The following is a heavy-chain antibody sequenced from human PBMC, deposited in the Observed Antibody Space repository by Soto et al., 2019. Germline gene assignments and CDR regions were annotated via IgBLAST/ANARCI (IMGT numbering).Heavy chain of an antibody. CDR3: ARDPFAQQLDTPMRVGWFDP. Sequence: PGGSLRLSCAASGFTFSSYGMHWVRQAPGKGLEWVAVIWYDGSNKYYADSVKGRFTISRDNSKNTLYLQVNSLRAEDTAVYYCARDPFAQQLDTPMRVGWFDPWGQGTLVTVSS. CDR1: GFTFSSYG. CDR2: IWYDGSNK. J-gene: IGHJ5*02. V-gene: IGHV3-33*01. D-gene: IGHD6-13*01.